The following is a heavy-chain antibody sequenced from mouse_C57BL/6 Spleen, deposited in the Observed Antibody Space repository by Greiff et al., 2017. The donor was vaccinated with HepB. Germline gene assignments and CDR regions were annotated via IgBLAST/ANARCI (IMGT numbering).Heavy chain of an antibody. V-gene: IGHV1-39*01. Sequence: EVQGVESGPELVKPGASVKISCKASGYSFTDYNMNWVKQSNGKSLEWIGVINPNYGTTSYNQKFKGKATLTVDQSSSTAYMQLNSLTSEDSAVYYCARAYYSNPYYAMDYWGQGTSVTVSS. CDR2: INPNYGTT. D-gene: IGHD2-5*01. CDR3: ARAYYSNPYYAMDY. CDR1: GYSFTDYN. J-gene: IGHJ4*01.